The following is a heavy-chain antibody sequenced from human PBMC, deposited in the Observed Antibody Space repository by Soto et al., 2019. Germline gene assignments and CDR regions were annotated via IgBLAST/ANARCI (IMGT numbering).Heavy chain of an antibody. J-gene: IGHJ6*02. CDR1: GFTFSSYA. Sequence: GGSLRLSCAASGFTFSSYAMNWVRQAPGKGLEWVSGISGSGGSTYYADSVKGRLTISRDNSKNTLYLQMNSLRAEDTAVYYCAKAYHYGMDVWGQGTTVTVSS. CDR2: ISGSGGST. V-gene: IGHV3-23*01. CDR3: AKAYHYGMDV.